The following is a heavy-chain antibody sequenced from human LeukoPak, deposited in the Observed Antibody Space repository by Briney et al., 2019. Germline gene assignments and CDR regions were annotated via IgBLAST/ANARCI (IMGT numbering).Heavy chain of an antibody. D-gene: IGHD3-22*01. CDR3: ARPSDSSVNDAFDI. V-gene: IGHV3-33*01. Sequence: GGPLRLSCAAWGFTFSSYGMHGVREAPGKGREGVAVIWYGGSNKYYADSVKGRFTISRDNSKNTLYLQMNSLRAEDTAVYYCARPSDSSVNDAFDIWGQGTMVTVSS. CDR1: GFTFSSYG. CDR2: IWYGGSNK. J-gene: IGHJ3*02.